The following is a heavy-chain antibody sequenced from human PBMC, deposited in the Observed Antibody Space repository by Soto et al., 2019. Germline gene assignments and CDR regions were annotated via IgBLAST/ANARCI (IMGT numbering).Heavy chain of an antibody. Sequence: SVKVSCKASGGTFSSYTISWVRQAPGQGLEWMGRIIPILGIANYAQKFQGRVTITADKSTSTAYMELSSLRSEDTAVYYCARDFPQMDILTGPSPSDYWGQGTLVTVSS. V-gene: IGHV1-69*04. CDR2: IIPILGIA. CDR3: ARDFPQMDILTGPSPSDY. J-gene: IGHJ4*02. CDR1: GGTFSSYT. D-gene: IGHD3-9*01.